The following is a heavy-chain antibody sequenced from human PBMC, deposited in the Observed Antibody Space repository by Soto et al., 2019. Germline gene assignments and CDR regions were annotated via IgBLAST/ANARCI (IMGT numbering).Heavy chain of an antibody. D-gene: IGHD1-26*01. J-gene: IGHJ4*02. CDR1: GFTFSSYA. CDR3: AKASFEVGATKTKYYFDY. CDR2: ISGSGGST. V-gene: IGHV3-23*01. Sequence: EVQLLASGGGLVQPGGSLRLSCAASGFTFSSYAMSWVRQAPGKGLEWVSAISGSGGSTYYADSVKGRFTISRDNSKNTLYLQMNSLRAEDTAVYYCAKASFEVGATKTKYYFDYWGQGTLVTVSS.